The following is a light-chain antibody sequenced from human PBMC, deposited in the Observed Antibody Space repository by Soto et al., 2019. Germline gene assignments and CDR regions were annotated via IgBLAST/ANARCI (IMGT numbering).Light chain of an antibody. J-gene: IGKJ3*01. CDR2: AAS. CDR3: QQRGFT. CDR1: QSISSY. Sequence: DIQMTQSPSSLSASVGDRVTITCRASQSISSYLNWYQQKPGKAPKLLIYAASSLQSGVPSRFSGSGSGTDFTLTISSLQPEDFATYYCQQRGFTFGPGTKVDIK. V-gene: IGKV1-39*01.